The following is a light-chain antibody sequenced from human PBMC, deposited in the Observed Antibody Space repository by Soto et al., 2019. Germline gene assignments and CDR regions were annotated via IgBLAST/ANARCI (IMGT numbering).Light chain of an antibody. CDR2: EVG. CDR1: SSDVGAYDY. V-gene: IGLV2-14*01. Sequence: QAASVSGSPGQSITISCTGTSSDVGAYDYVSWYQQHPGKAPKLMIYEVGNRPSGVSNRFSGSKSGNTASLTISGLQAEDEADYYCSSYTSSSTYVFGTGTKVTVL. CDR3: SSYTSSSTYV. J-gene: IGLJ1*01.